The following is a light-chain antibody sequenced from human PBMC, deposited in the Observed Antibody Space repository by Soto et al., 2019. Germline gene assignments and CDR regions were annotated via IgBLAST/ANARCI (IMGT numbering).Light chain of an antibody. V-gene: IGLV1-40*01. CDR3: QSYDSSLAHVV. CDR1: SSNIGAGYD. J-gene: IGLJ2*01. CDR2: GNS. Sequence: QLVLTQPPSVSGAPGQRVTISCTGSSSNIGAGYDVHWYQQLPGTAPKLLIYGNSNRPSGVPDRFSGSKSGTSASLAITGLQAEDEADYYCQSYDSSLAHVVFGGGTKLT.